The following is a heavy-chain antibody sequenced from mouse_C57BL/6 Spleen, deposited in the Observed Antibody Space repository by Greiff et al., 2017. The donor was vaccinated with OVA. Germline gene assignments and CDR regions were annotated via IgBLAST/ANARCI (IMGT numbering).Heavy chain of an antibody. CDR1: GYSITSGYY. CDR3: ARAGYDRGDYFDY. J-gene: IGHJ2*01. CDR2: ISYDGSN. Sequence: EVKLMESGPGLVKPSQSLSLTCSVTGYSITSGYYWNWIRQFPGNKLEWMGYISYDGSNNYNPSLKNRISITRDTSKNQFFLKLNSVTTEDTATYYCARAGYDRGDYFDYWGQGTTLTVSS. V-gene: IGHV3-6*01. D-gene: IGHD2-2*01.